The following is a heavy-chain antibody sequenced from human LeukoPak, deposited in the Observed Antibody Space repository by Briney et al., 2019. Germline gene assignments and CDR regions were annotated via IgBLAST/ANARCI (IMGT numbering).Heavy chain of an antibody. J-gene: IGHJ4*02. CDR1: GYSISSGYY. CDR3: ARPYSSSWSWNY. D-gene: IGHD6-13*01. V-gene: IGHV4-38-2*02. Sequence: SETLSLTCTVSGYSISSGYYWGWIRQPPGKGLEWIGSIYHSGSTYYNPSLKSRVTISVDTSKNQFSLKLSSVTAADTAVYYCARPYSSSWSWNYWGQGTLVTVSS. CDR2: IYHSGST.